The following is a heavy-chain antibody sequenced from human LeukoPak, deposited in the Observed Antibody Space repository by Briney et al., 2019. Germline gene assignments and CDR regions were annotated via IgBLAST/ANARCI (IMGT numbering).Heavy chain of an antibody. V-gene: IGHV3-23*01. D-gene: IGHD3-22*01. CDR3: AKDRVRYFDY. J-gene: IGHJ4*02. Sequence: GGSLRLSCAASGFTFSTYAMRWVRQAPGKGLEWVSTISGGCGSTYYADSVKGRFTISRDNSKNTMYLQMNSLTAEDTAVYYCAKDRVRYFDYWGQGTLVTVSS. CDR2: ISGGCGST. CDR1: GFTFSTYA.